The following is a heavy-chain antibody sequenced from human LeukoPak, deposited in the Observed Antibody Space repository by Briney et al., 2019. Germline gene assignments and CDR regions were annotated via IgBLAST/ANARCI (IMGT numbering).Heavy chain of an antibody. V-gene: IGHV1-24*01. CDR3: ATTRPVPYCSSTSCAFDY. D-gene: IGHD2-2*01. CDR1: GYTLTVLS. J-gene: IGHJ4*02. CDR2: FDAVDGET. Sequence: ASVKVSCKVSGYTLTVLSLHWVRQAPGKGLEWMGGFDAVDGETIYAQKFQGRVSMTEDTSTDTAYMGLSSLRSEDTAVYYCATTRPVPYCSSTSCAFDYWGQGTLVTVSS.